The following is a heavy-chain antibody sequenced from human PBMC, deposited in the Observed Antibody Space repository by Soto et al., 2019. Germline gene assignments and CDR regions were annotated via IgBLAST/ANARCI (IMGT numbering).Heavy chain of an antibody. D-gene: IGHD3-10*01. Sequence: EVQLLESGGGLVQPGGSLRLSCAASGFTFSSYAMSWVRQAPGKGLEWVSIIGVGGGDRYYPESVKGRFTISRDNSRETLYLEMNSLRDKDTAVYYCARVRFGELVWGQGTLVTVSS. CDR1: GFTFSSYA. J-gene: IGHJ4*02. CDR3: ARVRFGELV. V-gene: IGHV3-23*01. CDR2: IGVGGGDR.